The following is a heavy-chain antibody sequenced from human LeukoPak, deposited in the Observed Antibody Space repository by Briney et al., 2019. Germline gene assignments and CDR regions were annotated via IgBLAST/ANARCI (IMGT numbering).Heavy chain of an antibody. CDR1: GFSFSTHS. CDR2: INLDVTDI. V-gene: IGHV3-21*05. J-gene: IGHJ3*02. Sequence: PGGSLTLSCAASGFSFSTHSMNWVRQAPGKVLEWISFINLDVTDIHYGESVKGRFTISRDNAKNSVYLQMHTLRAEDTAVYYCAGDGVGVLPGDAFDIWSQGTLVTVSS. D-gene: IGHD2-8*01. CDR3: AGDGVGVLPGDAFDI.